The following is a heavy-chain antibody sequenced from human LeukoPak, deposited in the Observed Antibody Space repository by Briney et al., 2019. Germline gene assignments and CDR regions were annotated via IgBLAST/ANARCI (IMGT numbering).Heavy chain of an antibody. V-gene: IGHV4-4*02. Sequence: SETLSLTCAVSGGSISSSNWWSWVRQPPRKGLEWIGEIYHSGSTNYNPSLKSRVTISVDKSKNQFSLKLSSVTAADTAVYYCARLRFLEWSSFDYWGQGTLVTVSS. D-gene: IGHD3-3*01. CDR3: ARLRFLEWSSFDY. J-gene: IGHJ4*02. CDR2: IYHSGST. CDR1: GGSISSSNW.